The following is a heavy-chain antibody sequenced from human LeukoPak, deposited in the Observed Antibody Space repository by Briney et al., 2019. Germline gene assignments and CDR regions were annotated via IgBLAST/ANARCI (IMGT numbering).Heavy chain of an antibody. CDR1: GGSFSGYY. CDR2: INHSGST. Sequence: PSETLSLTCAVYGGSFSGYYWSWIRQPPGKGLEWIGEINHSGSTNYNPSLKSRVTISVDTSKNQFSLKLSSVTAADTAVYYCARAKFYSNGAMDVWGKGTTVTVSS. CDR3: ARAKFYSNGAMDV. V-gene: IGHV4-34*01. J-gene: IGHJ6*03. D-gene: IGHD4-11*01.